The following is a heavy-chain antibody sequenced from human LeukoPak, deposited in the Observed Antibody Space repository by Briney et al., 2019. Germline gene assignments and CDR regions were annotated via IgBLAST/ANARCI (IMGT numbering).Heavy chain of an antibody. V-gene: IGHV4-39*07. J-gene: IGHJ5*02. CDR2: IYYTGNT. D-gene: IGHD2-15*01. CDR3: ARGHIVVVVAATEQTLYNWFDP. Sequence: SETLSLTCSVSGDSITGYYWGWIRQPPGKGLEWIGNIYYTGNTYYNSSLKSRVTISLDTSKNQFSLKLSSVTAADTAVYCCARGHIVVVVAATEQTLYNWFDPWGQGTLVTVSS. CDR1: GDSITGYY.